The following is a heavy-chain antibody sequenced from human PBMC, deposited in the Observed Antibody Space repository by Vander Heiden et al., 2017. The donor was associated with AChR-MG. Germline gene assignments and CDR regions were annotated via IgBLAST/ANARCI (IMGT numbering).Heavy chain of an antibody. J-gene: IGHJ5*02. CDR1: GFTSSNHG. D-gene: IGHD6-19*01. CDR3: AEAYSSGWYFFPT. Sequence: EVQLLESGGTLVQPGGSRRPSCAAPGFTSSNHGMTWVAHAPGKGLDWVSEINASGGVAYYADSVKGRFTVSRDNSKNTLSLQMNSLRAEDTAVYYCAEAYSSGWYFFPTWGQGTLVTVSS. CDR2: INASGGVA. V-gene: IGHV3-23*01.